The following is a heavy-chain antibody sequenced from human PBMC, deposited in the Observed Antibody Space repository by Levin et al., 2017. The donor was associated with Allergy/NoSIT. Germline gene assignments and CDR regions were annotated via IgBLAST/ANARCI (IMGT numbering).Heavy chain of an antibody. J-gene: IGHJ2*01. D-gene: IGHD2-15*01. CDR1: GGSIRSISTSTYY. CDR3: AREFCSGGSCFRNWYFDL. CDR2: IYYGGST. Sequence: PSQTLSLTCTVSGGSIRSISTSTYYWGWIRRPPGKGLEWIGSIYYGGSTYYNPSLKSRAIISVESSVDTSKNQFSLRLNSVTAADTAVYYCAREFCSGGSCFRNWYFDLWGRGTLVSVSS. V-gene: IGHV4-39*07.